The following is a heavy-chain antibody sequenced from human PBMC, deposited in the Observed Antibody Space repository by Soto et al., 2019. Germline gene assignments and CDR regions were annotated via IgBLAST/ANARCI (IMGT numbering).Heavy chain of an antibody. Sequence: GGSLRLSCAASGFIFNDYYMSWIRQAPGRGLEWLSNISGSSGSKKYADAGKGRFTISRDNAKKSLYLGMRSLRAEDTAMYYCARYAAEVTTFFDQWGQGTLVTVSS. V-gene: IGHV3-11*06. J-gene: IGHJ4*02. CDR2: ISGSSGSK. D-gene: IGHD4-17*01. CDR1: GFIFNDYY. CDR3: ARYAAEVTTFFDQ.